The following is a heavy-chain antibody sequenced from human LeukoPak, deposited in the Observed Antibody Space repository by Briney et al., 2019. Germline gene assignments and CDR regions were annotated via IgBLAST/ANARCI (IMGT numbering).Heavy chain of an antibody. Sequence: ASVKVPCKASGGTFSTYAISWVRQPPAQGLGWVGGIIPIFGTAKYPQKLQGRVTITADESTSTAYMEVSSLRSEDTAVYFCARVGYCISPNCFLGAFDIWGQGTLVTVSS. J-gene: IGHJ3*02. D-gene: IGHD2-2*03. V-gene: IGHV1-69*13. CDR3: ARVGYCISPNCFLGAFDI. CDR1: GGTFSTYA. CDR2: IIPIFGTA.